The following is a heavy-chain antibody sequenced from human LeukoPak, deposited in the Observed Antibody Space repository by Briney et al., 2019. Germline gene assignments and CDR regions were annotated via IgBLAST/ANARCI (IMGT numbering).Heavy chain of an antibody. CDR2: ISSSGSTK. CDR3: ARDGHAYGRGSPHY. D-gene: IGHD3-10*01. CDR1: GFTFSDYY. J-gene: IGHJ4*02. Sequence: PGGSLRLSCAASGFTFSDYYMSWIRQAPGKGLEWVSYISSSGSTKYYADSVKGRFTISGDNAKNSYLQMNSLRAEDTAVYYCARDGHAYGRGSPHYWGQGTLVTVSS. V-gene: IGHV3-11*01.